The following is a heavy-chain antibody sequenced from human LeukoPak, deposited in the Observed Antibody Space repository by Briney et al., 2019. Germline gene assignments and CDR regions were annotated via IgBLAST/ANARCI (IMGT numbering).Heavy chain of an antibody. Sequence: GGSLRLSCAASGFTFSSYSMNWVRQAPGKGLEWVSSISSSSSYIYYADSVKGRFTISRDNAKNSLYLQMNSLRAEDTAVYYCAKFGAYYYYGMDVWGQGTTVTVSS. D-gene: IGHD3-10*01. CDR2: ISSSSSYI. CDR1: GFTFSSYS. J-gene: IGHJ6*02. V-gene: IGHV3-21*04. CDR3: AKFGAYYYYGMDV.